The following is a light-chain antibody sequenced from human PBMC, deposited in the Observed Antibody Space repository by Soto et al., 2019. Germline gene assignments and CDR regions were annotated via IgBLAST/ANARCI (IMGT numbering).Light chain of an antibody. CDR3: QHYNNWPPLT. CDR1: QSVSSN. CDR2: GAS. Sequence: EIVMTQSPATLSVSPGERATLSCRASQSVSSNLAWYQQKPGQAPRLFIYGASTRATSIPARFSGSGSVTEFTLTISSLQSEDFAVYYCQHYNNWPPLTFGGGTKVEIK. V-gene: IGKV3-15*01. J-gene: IGKJ4*01.